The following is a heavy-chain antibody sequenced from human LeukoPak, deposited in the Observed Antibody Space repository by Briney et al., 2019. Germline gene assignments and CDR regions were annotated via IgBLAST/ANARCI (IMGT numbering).Heavy chain of an antibody. J-gene: IGHJ4*02. D-gene: IGHD5-12*01. Sequence: GGSLRLSCAASGFTSTNYAMNWVRQAPGKGLEWVSVLIGSSGSTDYADSVKGRFTISRGNSKNTLFLQMNSLRAEDTAIYYCAKGDYDYIEIGYFDSWGQGTLVTVSS. CDR3: AKGDYDYIEIGYFDS. CDR2: LIGSSGST. CDR1: GFTSTNYA. V-gene: IGHV3-23*01.